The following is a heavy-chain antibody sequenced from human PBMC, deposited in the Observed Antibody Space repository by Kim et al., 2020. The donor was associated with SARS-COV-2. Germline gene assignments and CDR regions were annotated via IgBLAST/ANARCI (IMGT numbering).Heavy chain of an antibody. V-gene: IGHV1-69*04. Sequence: KFKGRVTITTDKSTSTAYMELSSLRSEDTAVYYCARDTLTRIRPNNRFDPWGQGTVVTVSS. D-gene: IGHD3-22*01. J-gene: IGHJ5*02. CDR3: ARDTLTRIRPNNRFDP.